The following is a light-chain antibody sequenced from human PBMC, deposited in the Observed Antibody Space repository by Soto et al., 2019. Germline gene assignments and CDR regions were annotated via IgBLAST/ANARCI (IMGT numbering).Light chain of an antibody. CDR1: SSDVGGYTH. CDR2: DVT. V-gene: IGLV2-14*01. J-gene: IGLJ1*01. CDR3: GSYTASNTLV. Sequence: QSALTQPASVSGSPGQSITISCTGTSSDVGGYTHVSWYQQHPGKAPKLMIYDVTTRPSGVSNRFSGSKSGHTASLTISRLQAEDEADYYCGSYTASNTLVFGTGTKVTVL.